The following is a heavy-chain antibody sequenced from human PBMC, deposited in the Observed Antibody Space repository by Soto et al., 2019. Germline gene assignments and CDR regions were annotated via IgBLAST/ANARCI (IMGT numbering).Heavy chain of an antibody. CDR1: RRSISISNW. CDR2: IYHSGST. J-gene: IGHJ6*02. CDR3: ARADYGGNTHYYYYYGMDV. D-gene: IGHD4-17*01. V-gene: IGHV4-4*02. Sequence: SETLSLTCAVSRRSISISNWWIWARQPSGKGLEWIGEIYHSGSTNYNPSLKSRVTISVDKSKNQFSLKLSSVTAADTAVYYCARADYGGNTHYYYYYGMDVWGQGTTVTVS.